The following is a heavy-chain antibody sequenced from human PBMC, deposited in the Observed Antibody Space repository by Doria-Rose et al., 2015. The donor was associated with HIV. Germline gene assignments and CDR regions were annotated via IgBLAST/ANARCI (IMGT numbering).Heavy chain of an antibody. CDR1: GGSINSGRYY. D-gene: IGHD6-13*01. CDR2: IYYSGTT. J-gene: IGHJ4*02. CDR3: ARDRPSSSWTFDN. V-gene: IGHV4-31*03. Sequence: SGPGLVKPSQTLSLTCTVSGGSINSGRYYWSWIRQRPGKGLEWIGYIYYSGTTSYNPSLKSRVAISVDTTKNQFSLKLSSVTAADTAVYYCARDRPSSSWTFDNWGQGTLVTVSS.